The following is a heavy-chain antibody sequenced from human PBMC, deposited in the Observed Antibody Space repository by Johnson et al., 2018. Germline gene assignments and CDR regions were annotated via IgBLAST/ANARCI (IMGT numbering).Heavy chain of an antibody. CDR1: GGTFRSYA. V-gene: IGHV1-69*01. J-gene: IGHJ6*02. D-gene: IGHD4-17*01. CDR2: FIAHFDTR. CDR3: ARDGNYGYFGRNYYFGMDV. Sequence: QVQLVESGAEVKKPGSSVKVSCKTSGGTFRSYAFSWVRQAPGQGLEWMGGFIAHFDTRNYAQTFQGRATILADDSTQTVYLELSSMRSEDTAMDYCARDGNYGYFGRNYYFGMDVWGQGTTVMVSS.